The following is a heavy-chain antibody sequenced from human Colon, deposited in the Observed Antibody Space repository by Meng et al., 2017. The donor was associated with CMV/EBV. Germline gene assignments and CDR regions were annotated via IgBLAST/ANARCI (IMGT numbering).Heavy chain of an antibody. D-gene: IGHD3-10*01. Sequence: AFYGGSFTGYLRSWIRQSPGKGLEWIGEINYSETINYNPSLKSRLTMSVDASSNQFSLKLSSVTAADTALYYCARRVGSGKYYFDYWSQGTLVTVSS. CDR1: GGSFTGYL. CDR3: ARRVGSGKYYFDY. V-gene: IGHV4-34*01. CDR2: INYSETI. J-gene: IGHJ4*02.